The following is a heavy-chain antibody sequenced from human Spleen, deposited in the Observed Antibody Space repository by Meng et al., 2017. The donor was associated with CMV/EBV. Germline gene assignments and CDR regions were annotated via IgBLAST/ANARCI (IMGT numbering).Heavy chain of an antibody. CDR2: INQDGSEK. CDR3: ARITMIAYYFDY. D-gene: IGHD3-22*01. J-gene: IGHJ4*02. Sequence: GGSLRLSCAASGFTLTNYWMHWVRQAPGKGLEWVANINQDGSEKYYVDSVKGRFTLFRDNAENSLFLQMNSLRAEDTAVYYCARITMIAYYFDYWGQGTLVTVSS. CDR1: GFTLTNYW. V-gene: IGHV3-7*01.